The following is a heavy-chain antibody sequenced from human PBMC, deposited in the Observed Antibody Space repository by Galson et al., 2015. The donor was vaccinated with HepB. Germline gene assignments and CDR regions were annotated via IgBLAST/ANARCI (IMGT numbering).Heavy chain of an antibody. Sequence: SETLSLTCTVSVGSISIYYWSWIRQPPGKGLEWIANIYYSGSTNYNPSLKSRVTMSVDTSKNQFSLKLSSVTAADTATYYCARGNYCRFSSCYLAAFDIWGQATVVAVSS. J-gene: IGHJ3*02. CDR3: ARGNYCRFSSCYLAAFDI. V-gene: IGHV4-59*01. D-gene: IGHD3-10*01. CDR1: VGSISIYY. CDR2: IYYSGST.